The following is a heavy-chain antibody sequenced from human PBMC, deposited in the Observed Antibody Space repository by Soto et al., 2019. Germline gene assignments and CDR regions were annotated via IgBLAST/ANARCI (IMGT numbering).Heavy chain of an antibody. D-gene: IGHD3-10*01. CDR1: GFTFSSYS. J-gene: IGHJ4*02. Sequence: EVQLVESGGGLVQPGGSRRLSCAASGFTFSSYSMHWVRQAPGKGLVWVSRIKSDGSTTTYSDSVKGRFTIPRDNANNTLDMQIDSLRGGDKAVYYCSRDGRYSFALDYWGQGTLVPVSS. V-gene: IGHV3-74*01. CDR3: SRDGRYSFALDY. CDR2: IKSDGSTT.